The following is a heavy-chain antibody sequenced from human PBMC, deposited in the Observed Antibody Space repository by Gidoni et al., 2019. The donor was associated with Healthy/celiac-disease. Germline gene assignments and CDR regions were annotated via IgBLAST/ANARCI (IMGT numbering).Heavy chain of an antibody. J-gene: IGHJ5*02. CDR1: GFTLSSYS. D-gene: IGHD6-19*01. CDR3: ARQDSSGWHHDNWFDP. V-gene: IGHV3-21*01. Sequence: EVQLVESGGGLVKPGGSLRLSCASSGFTLSSYSMNWVRQAPGKGLEWVSSISSSSSYIYYADSVKGRFTISRDNAKNSLYLQMNSLRAEDTAVYYCARQDSSGWHHDNWFDPWGQGTLVTVSS. CDR2: ISSSSSYI.